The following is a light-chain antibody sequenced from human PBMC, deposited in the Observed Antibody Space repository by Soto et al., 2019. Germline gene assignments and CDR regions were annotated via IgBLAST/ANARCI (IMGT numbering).Light chain of an antibody. V-gene: IGKV3-20*01. CDR3: HHYGYGADT. CDR2: GAS. CDR1: ESVRNNS. J-gene: IGKJ2*01. Sequence: ELVLTRSPGTLSLSPGERATLSCRASESVRNNSLAWYQQHPGQAPRLLIFGASSRATGIPDRFTGSGSGADFSLTISRLEPEDSAVYFCHHYGYGADTFGQGTKLEIK.